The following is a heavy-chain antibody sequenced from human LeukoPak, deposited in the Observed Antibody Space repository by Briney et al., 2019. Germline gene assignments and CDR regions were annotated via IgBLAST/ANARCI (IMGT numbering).Heavy chain of an antibody. Sequence: SETLSLTCTVSDGSMSPYYWSWIRQSPGKGLEWIAYIFYNGNTKYNPSLWSRVTISIDTSRNQVFLNLNSVTAADTAVYYCARDRGSGLDYWGQGTLVTVSS. CDR1: DGSMSPYY. CDR2: IFYNGNT. J-gene: IGHJ4*02. D-gene: IGHD1-26*01. CDR3: ARDRGSGLDY. V-gene: IGHV4-59*01.